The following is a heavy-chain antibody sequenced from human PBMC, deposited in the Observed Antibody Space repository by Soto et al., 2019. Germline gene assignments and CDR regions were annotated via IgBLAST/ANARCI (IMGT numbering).Heavy chain of an antibody. CDR1: GITFDDFA. D-gene: IGHD1-26*01. Sequence: EVQLVESGGGLVHPGRFLRLSCAAAGITFDDFAMHWVRQAPGKGLEWVSGINWDGDVLDYADSVKGRLPISRDKAKNSLYLPMSSLRREDTALYFCALRRSSSFYSLKYWGQGTQVT. V-gene: IGHV3-9*01. J-gene: IGHJ4*01. CDR2: INWDGDVL. CDR3: ALRRSSSFYSLKY.